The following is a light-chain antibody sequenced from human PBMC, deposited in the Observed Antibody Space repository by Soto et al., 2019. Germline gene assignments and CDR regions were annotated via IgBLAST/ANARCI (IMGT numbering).Light chain of an antibody. CDR1: QIVTSDY. Sequence: EIVLTQSPGTLSLSPGERATLSCRASQIVTSDYLACYQQKPGQAPRLLIHGASTRASGIPDRFIGSGSGTDFTLTITRLEPEDFAVFHCQQYGRSPATFGQGTKLEIK. CDR2: GAS. CDR3: QQYGRSPAT. V-gene: IGKV3-20*01. J-gene: IGKJ2*01.